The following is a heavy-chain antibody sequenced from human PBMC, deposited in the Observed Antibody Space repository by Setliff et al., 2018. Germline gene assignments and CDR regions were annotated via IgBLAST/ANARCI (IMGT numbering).Heavy chain of an antibody. J-gene: IGHJ4*02. CDR1: GFTFSDHY. Sequence: GGSLRLSCAASGFTFSDHYMDWVRQAPGKGLEWVGRSRNKGNSYSTEYAASVKGRFTISRDDSKNTLYLQMNSLRAEDTAVYYCAKDFRDLGYSDYWGQGTLVTVSS. CDR2: SRNKGNSYST. V-gene: IGHV3-72*01. CDR3: AKDFRDLGYSDY.